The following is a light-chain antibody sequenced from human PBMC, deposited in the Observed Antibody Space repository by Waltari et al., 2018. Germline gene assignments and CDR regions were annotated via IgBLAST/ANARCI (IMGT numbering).Light chain of an antibody. V-gene: IGKV3-20*01. CDR2: GAS. J-gene: IGKJ1*01. CDR3: QQYGSSPRT. CDR1: QSVSSSY. Sequence: EIVLTQSPGTLSLSPGERATLSCRASQSVSSSYLAWYQQKPVQAPMLLIYGASSRATGIPDRFSGSGSGTDFTLTISRLEPEDFAVYYCQQYGSSPRTFGQGTKVEIK.